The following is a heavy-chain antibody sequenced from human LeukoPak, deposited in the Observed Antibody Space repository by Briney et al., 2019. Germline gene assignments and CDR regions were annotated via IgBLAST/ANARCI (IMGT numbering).Heavy chain of an antibody. CDR2: IHYSGRA. Sequence: SETLSLTCTVSGVSISSYYWIWIRQPPGKGLEWIGDIHYSGRANYNPSLKSRVTTSLDTSKNQISLKLSSVTAADTAVYYCARPQTMGSSSPPGYWGQGTLVTVSS. V-gene: IGHV4-59*01. CDR3: ARPQTMGSSSPPGY. CDR1: GVSISSYY. D-gene: IGHD2-2*01. J-gene: IGHJ4*02.